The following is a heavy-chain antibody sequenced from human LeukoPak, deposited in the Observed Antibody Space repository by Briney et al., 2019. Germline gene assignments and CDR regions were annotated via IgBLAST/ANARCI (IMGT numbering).Heavy chain of an antibody. CDR2: IIPIFGTA. CDR3: ASAYSSGWPYFDY. J-gene: IGHJ4*02. Sequence: GSSVKVSCKASGGTFSSYAISWVRQAPGQGLEWMGGIIPIFGTANYAQKFQGRVTITADESTSTAYMELSSLRSDDTAVYYCASAYSSGWPYFDYWGQGTLVTVSS. CDR1: GGTFSSYA. V-gene: IGHV1-69*01. D-gene: IGHD6-19*01.